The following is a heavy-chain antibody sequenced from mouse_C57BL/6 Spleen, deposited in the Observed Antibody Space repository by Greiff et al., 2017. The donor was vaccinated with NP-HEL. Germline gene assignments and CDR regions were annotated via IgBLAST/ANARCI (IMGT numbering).Heavy chain of an antibody. CDR3: ARRGYDYEDFDY. CDR2: INPNNGGT. Sequence: VQLQQSGPELVKPGASVKISCKASGYTFTDYYMNWVKQSHGKSLEWIGDINPNNGGTSYNQKFKGKATLTVDKSSSTAYMELRSLTSEDSAVYYCARRGYDYEDFDYWGQGTTLTVSS. D-gene: IGHD2-4*01. J-gene: IGHJ2*01. V-gene: IGHV1-26*01. CDR1: GYTFTDYY.